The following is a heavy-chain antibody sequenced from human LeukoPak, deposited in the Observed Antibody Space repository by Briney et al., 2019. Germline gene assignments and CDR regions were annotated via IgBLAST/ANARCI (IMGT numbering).Heavy chain of an antibody. V-gene: IGHV4-39*01. CDR3: ARLGGMTTVTRVFDY. CDR2: IYYSGST. Sequence: SETLSLTCTVSGGSISSSSYYWGWIRQPPGKGLEWIGSIYYSGSTYYNPSLKSRVTISVDTSKNQFSLKLSSVTAADTAVYYCARLGGMTTVTRVFDYWGQGTLVTVSS. J-gene: IGHJ4*02. D-gene: IGHD4-17*01. CDR1: GGSISSSSYY.